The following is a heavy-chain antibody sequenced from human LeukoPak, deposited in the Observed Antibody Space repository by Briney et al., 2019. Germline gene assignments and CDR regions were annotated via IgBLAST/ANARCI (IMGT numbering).Heavy chain of an antibody. D-gene: IGHD3-10*01. CDR2: ISSSSSYI. J-gene: IGHJ4*02. Sequence: GGSLTLSCAASGFTFSSYSINWVRQAPGKGLEWVSSISSSSSYIYYADSVKGRFTISRDNAKNSLYLQMNSLRAKDTAVYYCARDRRLYYYGSGIKTTWGQGTLVTVSS. CDR3: ARDRRLYYYGSGIKTT. V-gene: IGHV3-21*01. CDR1: GFTFSSYS.